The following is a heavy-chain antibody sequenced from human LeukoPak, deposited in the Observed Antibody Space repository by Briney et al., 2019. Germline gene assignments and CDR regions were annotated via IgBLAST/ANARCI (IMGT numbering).Heavy chain of an antibody. D-gene: IGHD5-12*01. CDR1: GFIFSQYS. Sequence: GGSLRLSCAASGFIFSQYSMNWVRQAPGKGLEWVSHIRSSSETFYADSVKGRITISRDNARNSLYLQMNNLRGEDTAIYYCARDAGNSGYGCDLWGQGTLVTVSS. CDR2: IRSSSET. J-gene: IGHJ5*02. CDR3: ARDAGNSGYGCDL. V-gene: IGHV3-48*01.